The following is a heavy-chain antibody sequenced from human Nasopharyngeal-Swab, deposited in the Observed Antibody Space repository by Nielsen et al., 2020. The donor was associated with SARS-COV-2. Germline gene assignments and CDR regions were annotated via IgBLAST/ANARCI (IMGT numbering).Heavy chain of an antibody. D-gene: IGHD3-3*01. V-gene: IGHV4-34*01. J-gene: IGHJ3*02. Sequence: SETLSLTCAVYGGSFSGYYWSWIRQPPGKGLEWIGEINHSGSTNYNPSLKSRVTISVDTSKNQFSLRLSSVTAADTAVFYCARGLNRLRFLEWLPDAFDIWGQGTMVTVSS. CDR1: GGSFSGYY. CDR2: INHSGST. CDR3: ARGLNRLRFLEWLPDAFDI.